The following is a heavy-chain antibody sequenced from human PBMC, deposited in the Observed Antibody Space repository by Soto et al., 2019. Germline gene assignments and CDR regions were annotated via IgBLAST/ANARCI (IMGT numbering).Heavy chain of an antibody. V-gene: IGHV4-59*01. D-gene: IGHD2-21*02. J-gene: IGHJ5*02. CDR1: GGSISSYY. Sequence: TLSLTCTVSGGSISSYYWSWIRQPPGKGLEWIGYIYYSGSTNCNPSLKSRVTISVDTSKNQFSLKLSSVTAADTAVYYCARAKGNCGGDCYSWFDPWGQGTLVTVSS. CDR2: IYYSGST. CDR3: ARAKGNCGGDCYSWFDP.